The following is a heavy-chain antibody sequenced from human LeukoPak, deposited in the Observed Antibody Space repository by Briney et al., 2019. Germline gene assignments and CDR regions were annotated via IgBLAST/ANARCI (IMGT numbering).Heavy chain of an antibody. CDR3: ARHSAVTTFIFDY. CDR2: IFYSGST. J-gene: IGHJ4*02. D-gene: IGHD4-17*01. Sequence: SETLSLTCTVSGGSISSSYYYWGWIRQPPGKGLEWIGSIFYSGSTYYNPSLKSRVTISLDTPKNQFSLRLSSVTAADTAVYYCARHSAVTTFIFDYWGQGTLVTVSS. CDR1: GGSISSSYYY. V-gene: IGHV4-39*01.